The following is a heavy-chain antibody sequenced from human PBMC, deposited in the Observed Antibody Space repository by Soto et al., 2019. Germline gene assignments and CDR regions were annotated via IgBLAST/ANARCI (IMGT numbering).Heavy chain of an antibody. D-gene: IGHD3-9*01. J-gene: IGHJ5*02. CDR1: GGTFSSYT. CDR3: STQHDPNYDIFTVYSSIYP. Sequence: QVQLVQSGAEVKKPGSSVKVSCKASGGTFSSYTISWVRQAPGQGLEWMGRIIPILGIANYAQKFQGRVTITADKSTSTAYLELSSLRSEDTAVYYCSTQHDPNYDIFTVYSSIYPWGQGTLVTVAS. V-gene: IGHV1-69*02. CDR2: IIPILGIA.